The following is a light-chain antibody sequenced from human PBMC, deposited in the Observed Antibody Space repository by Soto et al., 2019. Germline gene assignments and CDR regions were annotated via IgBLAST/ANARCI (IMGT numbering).Light chain of an antibody. Sequence: IQMTQSLNSLSASVGHRVSLTCLASQCIRNVLAWYQQKPGKAPKLLIYTASSLQSGVPSRFSGSGSGTEFTLTICSLQPEDFATYSCQQNDSYPEAFGQGTKV. CDR1: QCIRNV. CDR3: QQNDSYPEA. J-gene: IGKJ1*01. V-gene: IGKV1-17*01. CDR2: TAS.